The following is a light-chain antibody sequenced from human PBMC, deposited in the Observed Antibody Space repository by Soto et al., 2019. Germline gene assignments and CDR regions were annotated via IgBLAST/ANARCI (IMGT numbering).Light chain of an antibody. CDR2: DAS. V-gene: IGKV3-11*01. Sequence: EIVLTQSPATLSLSPGERATLSCRASQSVSSYLAWYQQKPGQAPRLLIYDASNRATGVPARFSGSGSGTDFTLTISSLEPEDFAVYYCQHRTSRYTFGQGTKVDIK. J-gene: IGKJ2*01. CDR1: QSVSSY. CDR3: QHRTSRYT.